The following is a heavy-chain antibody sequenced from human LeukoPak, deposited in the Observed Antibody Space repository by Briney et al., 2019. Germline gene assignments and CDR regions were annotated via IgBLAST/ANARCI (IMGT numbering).Heavy chain of an antibody. Sequence: ASVKVSCKASGYTFTSNYIHWVRQAPGQGLEWMGWINPNSGGTNYAQKFQGRFTMTRDTSISTAYMELSRLRSDDTALYYCARVLNYYDSRGYYCYYFDYWGQGTLVTVSS. CDR2: INPNSGGT. V-gene: IGHV1-2*02. CDR1: GYTFTSNY. J-gene: IGHJ4*02. D-gene: IGHD3-22*01. CDR3: ARVLNYYDSRGYYCYYFDY.